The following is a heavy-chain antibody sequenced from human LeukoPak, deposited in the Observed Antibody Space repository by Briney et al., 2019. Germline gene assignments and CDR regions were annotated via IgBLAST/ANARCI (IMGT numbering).Heavy chain of an antibody. V-gene: IGHV3-23*01. D-gene: IGHD3-16*02. J-gene: IGHJ4*02. CDR1: GFTFSSYA. CDR2: ISGSGGST. CDR3: ATLTYDYVWGSYRY. Sequence: PGGSLRLSCAASGFTFSSYAMSWVRQAPGKGLEWVSAISGSGGSTYYADSVRGRFTISRDNSKNTLYPQMNSLRAEDTAVYYCATLTYDYVWGSYRYWGQGTLVTVSS.